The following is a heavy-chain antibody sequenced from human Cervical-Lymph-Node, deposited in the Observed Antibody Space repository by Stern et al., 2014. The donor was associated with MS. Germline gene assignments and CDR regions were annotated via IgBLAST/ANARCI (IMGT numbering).Heavy chain of an antibody. CDR3: AREGDSTSFDY. CDR2: IGTAGDT. CDR1: GFTFSSYD. J-gene: IGHJ4*02. Sequence: EDQLVESGGGLVQPGGSLRLSCAASGFTFSSYDMHWVRQATGKGLEWVSAIGTAGDTYYPGAVKGRFTISRQNAKNSLYLQMNSLRAGDTAVYYCAREGDSTSFDYWGQGTLVTVSS. V-gene: IGHV3-13*01. D-gene: IGHD6-6*01.